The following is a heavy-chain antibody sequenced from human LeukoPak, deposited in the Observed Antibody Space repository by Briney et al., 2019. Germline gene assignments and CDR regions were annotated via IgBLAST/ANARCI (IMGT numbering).Heavy chain of an antibody. CDR2: IIPIFGTA. CDR1: GGTFSSYA. J-gene: IGHJ4*02. D-gene: IGHD3-3*01. CDR3: ARGGVAVQGYYFDY. V-gene: IGHV1-69*05. Sequence: SVKVSCKASGGTFSSYAISWVRQAPGQGLEWMGGIIPIFGTANCAQKFQGRVTITTDESTSTAYMELSSLRSEDTAVYYCARGGVAVQGYYFDYWGQGTLVTVSS.